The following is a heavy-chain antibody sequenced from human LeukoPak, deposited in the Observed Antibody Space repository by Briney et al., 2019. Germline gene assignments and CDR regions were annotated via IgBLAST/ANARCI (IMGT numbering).Heavy chain of an antibody. D-gene: IGHD3-3*01. CDR1: GFTFSTYV. J-gene: IGHJ5*02. CDR3: AKNINYDFWSGYFP. V-gene: IGHV3-23*01. CDR2: ISGSGDST. Sequence: GGSLRLSCAASGFTFSTYVMSWVRQARGKGLEWVSCISGSGDSTYYADSVKGRFTTSRDNSKNTLYLQMNSLRAEDMAVYYCAKNINYDFWSGYFPWGQGTLVTVSS.